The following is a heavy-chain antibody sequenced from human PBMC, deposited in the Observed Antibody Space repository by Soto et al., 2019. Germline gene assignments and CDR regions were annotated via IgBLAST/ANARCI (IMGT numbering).Heavy chain of an antibody. CDR3: VSPDSSGYYVY. Sequence: PGESLKISCEVSGYTFTNYWIGWVRQMPGKGLEWMAIIHPADSDTRYSPSFQGQVTISADKSISTAYLQWSSLKASDTAMYYCVSPDSSGYYVYWGQGTLVTVSS. CDR1: GYTFTNYW. D-gene: IGHD3-22*01. V-gene: IGHV5-51*01. CDR2: IHPADSDT. J-gene: IGHJ4*02.